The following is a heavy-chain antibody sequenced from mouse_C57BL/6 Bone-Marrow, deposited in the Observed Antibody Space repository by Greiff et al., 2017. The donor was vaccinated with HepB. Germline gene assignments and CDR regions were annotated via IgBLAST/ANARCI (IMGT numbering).Heavy chain of an antibody. D-gene: IGHD2-3*01. V-gene: IGHV2-6*01. CDR3: ASGDGYYPVAY. CDR1: GFSLTSYG. J-gene: IGHJ3*01. Sequence: QVQLQESGPGLVAPSQSLSITCTVSGFSLTSYGVDWVRQSPGKGLEWLGVIWGVGSTNYNSALKSRLSISKDNSKSQVFLKMNSLQTADTAMYYCASGDGYYPVAYWGRGTLVTVSA. CDR2: IWGVGST.